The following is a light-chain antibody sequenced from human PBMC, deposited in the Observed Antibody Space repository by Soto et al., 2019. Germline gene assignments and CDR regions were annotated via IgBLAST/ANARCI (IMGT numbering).Light chain of an antibody. Sequence: QSVLTQPPSLSGVPGQRVTISCTGSSSNIGAGYDVHWYHQLPGTSPKVLIYGNSNRPSGVPDRFSGPKSGTSASLAITGLQAEDEADYYCQSYDSSLRGYVFGTGTKVTVL. CDR3: QSYDSSLRGYV. V-gene: IGLV1-40*01. CDR1: SSNIGAGYD. J-gene: IGLJ1*01. CDR2: GNS.